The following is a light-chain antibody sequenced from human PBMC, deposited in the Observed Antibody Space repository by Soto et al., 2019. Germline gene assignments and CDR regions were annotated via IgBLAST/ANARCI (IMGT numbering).Light chain of an antibody. J-gene: IGLJ2*01. CDR3: SSYTGFSTDIL. Sequence: QSALTQPASVSGSPGQSITISCTGTSSDVGSYNFVSWYQHHAGTAPKLIIYQVTNRPSGVSDRFSASKSGDTASLTISGLQAEDEAIYYCSSYTGFSTDILFGGGTQLPVL. CDR2: QVT. V-gene: IGLV2-14*01. CDR1: SSDVGSYNF.